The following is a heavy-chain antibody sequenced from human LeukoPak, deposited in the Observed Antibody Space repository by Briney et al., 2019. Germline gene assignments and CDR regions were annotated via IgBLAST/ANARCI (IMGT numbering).Heavy chain of an antibody. CDR3: AGSSGSYYPDFDY. D-gene: IGHD3-10*01. CDR1: GETFSGFY. Sequence: SETLSLTCAVYGETFSGFYWTWIRQSPGKGLEWIGDVDHSGATNYNPSLKSRVTISVDTSRNQFSLKLSSVTAADTAVYYCAGSSGSYYPDFDYWGQGTLVTVSS. V-gene: IGHV4-34*08. CDR2: VDHSGAT. J-gene: IGHJ4*02.